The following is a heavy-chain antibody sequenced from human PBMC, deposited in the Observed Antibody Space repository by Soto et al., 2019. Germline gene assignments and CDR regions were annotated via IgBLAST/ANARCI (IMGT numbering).Heavy chain of an antibody. CDR2: IRSKANSYAT. CDR3: TRHRHGYSSGWYWVNFDY. V-gene: IGHV3-73*01. D-gene: IGHD6-19*01. CDR1: GFTFSGSA. Sequence: RLSCTASGFTFSGSAMQWVRQASGKGLEWVGRIRSKANSYATAYAASVKGRFTISRDDSKNTAYLQMNSLKTEDTAVYYCTRHRHGYSSGWYWVNFDYWGQGTLVTVSS. J-gene: IGHJ4*02.